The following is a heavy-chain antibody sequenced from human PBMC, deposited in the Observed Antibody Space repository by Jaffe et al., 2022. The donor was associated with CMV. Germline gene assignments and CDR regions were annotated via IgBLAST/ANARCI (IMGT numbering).Heavy chain of an antibody. D-gene: IGHD2-8*01. CDR1: GGSISSYY. Sequence: QVQLQESGPGLVKPSETLSLTCTVSGGSISSYYWSWIRQPPGKGLEWIGYIYYSGSTNYNPSLKSRVTISVDTSKNQFSLKLSSVTAADTAVYYCARHSYCTNGVCFPHKIYYYYYYMDVWGKGTTVTVSS. CDR3: ARHSYCTNGVCFPHKIYYYYYYMDV. V-gene: IGHV4-59*08. J-gene: IGHJ6*03. CDR2: IYYSGST.